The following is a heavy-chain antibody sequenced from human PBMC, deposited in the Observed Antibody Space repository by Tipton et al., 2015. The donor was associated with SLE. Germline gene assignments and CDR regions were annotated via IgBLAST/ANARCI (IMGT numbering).Heavy chain of an antibody. V-gene: IGHV4-34*01. Sequence: TLSLTCTVYGESLSGHYWVWIRQPPGKGLEWIGDINHSGRIDYNPSLMSRVTISGATSKNQFSLKLSSVTAADTAVYFCATYVAIAAADIDYWGQGMLVTVSS. D-gene: IGHD6-13*01. CDR3: ATYVAIAAADIDY. CDR2: INHSGRI. CDR1: GESLSGHY. J-gene: IGHJ4*02.